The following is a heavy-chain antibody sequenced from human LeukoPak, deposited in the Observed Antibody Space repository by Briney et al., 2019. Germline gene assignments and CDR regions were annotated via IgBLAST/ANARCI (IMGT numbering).Heavy chain of an antibody. CDR2: IKSKTDGGTT. CDR1: GFTFSNAW. Sequence: GGSLRLPCAASGFTFSNAWMSWVRQAPGKGLEWVGRIKSKTDGGTTDYAAPVKGRFTISRDDSKNTLYLQMNSLKTEDTAVYYCTTDRGGSWAYFDYWGQGTLVTVSS. V-gene: IGHV3-15*01. J-gene: IGHJ4*02. CDR3: TTDRGGSWAYFDY. D-gene: IGHD2-15*01.